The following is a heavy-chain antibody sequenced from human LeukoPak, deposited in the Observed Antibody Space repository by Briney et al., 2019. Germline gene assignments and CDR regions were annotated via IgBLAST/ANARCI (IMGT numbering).Heavy chain of an antibody. Sequence: RGSLRLSCAASGFAFSSYDMSSVRQAPGKGLEWVSAICGDSGTTYADSVKGRFTISRDNSKYTLYLQMNSLRAEDTAIYYCAKTIPYWYFDLSGRGTLVTVSS. CDR1: GFAFSSYD. CDR2: ICGDSGTT. V-gene: IGHV3-23*01. D-gene: IGHD5-24*01. CDR3: AKTIPYWYFDL. J-gene: IGHJ2*01.